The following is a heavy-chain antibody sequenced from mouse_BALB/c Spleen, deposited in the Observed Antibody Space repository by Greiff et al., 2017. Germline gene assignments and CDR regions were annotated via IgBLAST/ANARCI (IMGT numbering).Heavy chain of an antibody. Sequence: EVHLVESGGGLVKPGGSLKLSCAASGFTFSDYYMYWVRQTPEKRLEWVATISDGGSYTYYPDSVKGRFTISRDNAKNNLYLQMSSLKSEDTAMYYCARDGRLRRGYFDYWGQGTTLTVSS. CDR1: GFTFSDYY. CDR2: ISDGGSYT. D-gene: IGHD2-2*01. J-gene: IGHJ2*01. CDR3: ARDGRLRRGYFDY. V-gene: IGHV5-4*02.